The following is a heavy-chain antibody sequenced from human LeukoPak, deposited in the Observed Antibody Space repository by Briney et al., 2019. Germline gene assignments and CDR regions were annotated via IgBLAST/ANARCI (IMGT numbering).Heavy chain of an antibody. CDR3: ARDKGSGYLPFDF. V-gene: IGHV1-2*02. D-gene: IGHD5-18*01. Sequence: GASVKVSCKASGYSFTSYGISWVRQAPGQGPEWMGWINPNSGDANYPQKFQGRVTMTRDTSISTAYMEMSSLRSDDTAVYYCARDKGSGYLPFDFWGQGTLVTVSS. CDR2: INPNSGDA. J-gene: IGHJ4*02. CDR1: GYSFTSYG.